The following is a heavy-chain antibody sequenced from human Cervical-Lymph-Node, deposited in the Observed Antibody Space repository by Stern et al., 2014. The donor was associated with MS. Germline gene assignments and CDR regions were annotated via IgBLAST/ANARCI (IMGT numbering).Heavy chain of an antibody. J-gene: IGHJ5*02. CDR2: INVGNGNT. Sequence: QDQLVQSGAEVKKPGASVKVSCKASGYTFTSYTMHWVRQAPGQRLEWMGWINVGNGNTKYSQKFQVRLTISRDTSASTAYMELSSLKSEDTAVYYCARGLNLWQYSGPHYNYLDPWGQGTLVTVSS. CDR3: ARGLNLWQYSGPHYNYLDP. CDR1: GYTFTSYT. D-gene: IGHD5-12*01. V-gene: IGHV1-3*01.